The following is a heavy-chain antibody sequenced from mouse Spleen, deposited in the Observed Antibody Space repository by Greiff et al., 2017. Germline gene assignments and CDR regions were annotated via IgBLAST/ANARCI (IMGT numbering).Heavy chain of an antibody. CDR3: ARREVREAMDY. D-gene: IGHD2-14*01. V-gene: IGHV1-50*01. Sequence: QVQLQQPGAELVKPGASVKLSCKASGYTFTSYWMQWVKQRPGQGLEWIGEIDPSDNYTNYNQKFKGKATLTVDTSSSTAYMQLSSLTSEDSAVYYCARREVREAMDYWGQGTSVTVSS. CDR1: GYTFTSYW. CDR2: IDPSDNYT. J-gene: IGHJ4*01.